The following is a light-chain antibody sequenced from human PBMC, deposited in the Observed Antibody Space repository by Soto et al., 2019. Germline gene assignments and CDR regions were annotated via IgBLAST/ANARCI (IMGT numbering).Light chain of an antibody. J-gene: IGKJ5*01. CDR1: QGIGST. Sequence: EIVLTQSPATLSVSPGERVTLSCRASQGIGSTLAWYRQQPGQAPGLLIYDSYIRATGVPARFSGTRSGTDFTLTISRLEPEDFAVYYCQQYGSSPITFGQGTRLEIK. V-gene: IGKV3-20*01. CDR3: QQYGSSPIT. CDR2: DSY.